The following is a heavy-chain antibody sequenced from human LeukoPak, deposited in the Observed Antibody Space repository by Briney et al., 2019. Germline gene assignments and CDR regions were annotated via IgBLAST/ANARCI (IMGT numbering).Heavy chain of an antibody. D-gene: IGHD5-12*01. V-gene: IGHV1-2*02. J-gene: IGHJ4*02. CDR1: GYTFTGCY. CDR2: INPNSGGT. CDR3: ARSFDYDSPGDY. Sequence: GASVKVSCKASGYTFTGCYMPWVRQAPGQGLEWMGWINPNSGGTNYAQTFQGRVTMTRDTSISTAYMELSRRRADDTAVYYWARSFDYDSPGDYWGQGTLVTVSS.